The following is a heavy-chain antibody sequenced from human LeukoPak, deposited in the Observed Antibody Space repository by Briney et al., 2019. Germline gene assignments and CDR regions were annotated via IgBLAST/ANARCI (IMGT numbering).Heavy chain of an antibody. D-gene: IGHD5-18*01. CDR2: IIPMLGIA. CDR3: ARGHTAMAPFDY. V-gene: IGHV1-69*04. CDR1: VGTCSSYA. Sequence: GASVKLSCKSSVGTCSSYAISWVRHSPGQRLEWMGRIIPMLGIANYAQKFQGRVTIPADKSTSTAYMELSSLRSEDTAVYYCARGHTAMAPFDYWGQGTLVTVSS. J-gene: IGHJ4*02.